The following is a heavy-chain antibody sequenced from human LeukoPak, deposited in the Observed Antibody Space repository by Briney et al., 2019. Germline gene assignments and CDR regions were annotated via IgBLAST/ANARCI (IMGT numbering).Heavy chain of an antibody. J-gene: IGHJ4*02. Sequence: ASVKVSCKASGYTFTSYGISWVRQAPGQGLEWMGWISAYNGNTNYAQKLQGRVTMATDTSTSTAYMELRSLRSDDTAVYYCARARGYSSSWYGDYWGQGTLVTVSS. V-gene: IGHV1-18*04. D-gene: IGHD6-13*01. CDR1: GYTFTSYG. CDR3: ARARGYSSSWYGDY. CDR2: ISAYNGNT.